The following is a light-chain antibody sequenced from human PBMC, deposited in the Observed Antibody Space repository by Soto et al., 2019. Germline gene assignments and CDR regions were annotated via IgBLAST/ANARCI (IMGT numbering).Light chain of an antibody. CDR1: LSIGSW. Sequence: DIQMTQSPSTLSASVGDRVTITCRASLSIGSWLAWYQQKPGKAPKPLIYKASSLQSGVPSRFSGTGSGTEFTLTISSLQPDDFATYYCQQYYTFRYTFGQGTQLEIK. J-gene: IGKJ2*01. V-gene: IGKV1-5*03. CDR2: KAS. CDR3: QQYYTFRYT.